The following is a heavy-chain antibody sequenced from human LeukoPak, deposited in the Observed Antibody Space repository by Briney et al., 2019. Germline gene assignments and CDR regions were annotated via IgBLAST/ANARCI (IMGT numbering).Heavy chain of an antibody. J-gene: IGHJ6*02. CDR2: IAYGGTYT. Sequence: GGSLRLSCAASGFTFSDYAMHWVRQAPGKGLEWVAVIAYGGTYTHHADSLKGRFTISRDNSRDTLYLQINSLRPEDTALYYCARNKAITAFFGMDVWGQGTTIIVSS. D-gene: IGHD2/OR15-2a*01. V-gene: IGHV3-30*03. CDR3: ARNKAITAFFGMDV. CDR1: GFTFSDYA.